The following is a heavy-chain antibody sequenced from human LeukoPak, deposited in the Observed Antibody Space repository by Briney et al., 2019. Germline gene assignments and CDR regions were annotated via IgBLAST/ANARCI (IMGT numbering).Heavy chain of an antibody. CDR1: GFTVSRNY. D-gene: IGHD1-14*01. CDR2: IYSGGRT. CDR3: AKPARTNAFDI. J-gene: IGHJ3*02. Sequence: GGSLRLSCAASGFTVSRNYMSWVRQAPGKGLEWVSVIYSGGRTYYADSVKGRFTISRDNSKNTLYLQMNSLRAEDTAVYYCAKPARTNAFDIWGQGTMVTVSS. V-gene: IGHV3-66*04.